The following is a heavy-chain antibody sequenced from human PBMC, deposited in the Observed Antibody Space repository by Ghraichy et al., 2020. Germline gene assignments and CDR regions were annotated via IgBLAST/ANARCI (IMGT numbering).Heavy chain of an antibody. J-gene: IGHJ4*02. CDR1: GFTFSSYA. CDR3: AKEVTIFGGVFDY. CDR2: ISGSGGST. V-gene: IGHV3-23*01. Sequence: GESLNISCAASGFTFSSYAMSWVRQAPGKGLEWVSAISGSGGSTYYADSVKGRFTISRDNSKNTLYLQMNSLRAEDTAVYYCAKEVTIFGGVFDYWGQGTLVTVSS. D-gene: IGHD3-3*01.